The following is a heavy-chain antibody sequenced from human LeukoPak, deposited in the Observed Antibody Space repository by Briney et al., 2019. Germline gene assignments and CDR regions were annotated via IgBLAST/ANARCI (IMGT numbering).Heavy chain of an antibody. CDR3: ATTVAGYPDDYLDY. Sequence: SGGSLRLSCAASEFTFSNYWMSWVRQAPGKGLERVAHTNQDGSKNYYVDSVRGRFTISRDNAKNSLYLQMNSLRAEDTAVYYCATTVAGYPDDYLDYWGQGTLVTVPS. CDR2: TNQDGSKN. V-gene: IGHV3-7*01. D-gene: IGHD6-19*01. CDR1: EFTFSNYW. J-gene: IGHJ4*02.